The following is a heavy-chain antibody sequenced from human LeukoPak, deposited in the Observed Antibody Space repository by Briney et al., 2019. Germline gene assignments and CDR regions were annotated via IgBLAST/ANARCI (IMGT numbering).Heavy chain of an antibody. D-gene: IGHD6-19*01. CDR2: ISSSGSTI. CDR3: ARDSPVAGTS. V-gene: IGHV3-48*03. Sequence: GGSLRLSCAASGFTFSSYDMNWVRQAPGKGLEWVSYISSSGSTIYYADSVKGRFTISRDNAKNSLYLQMNSLRAEDTAVYYCARDSPVAGTSWGQGTLVTVSS. J-gene: IGHJ5*02. CDR1: GFTFSSYD.